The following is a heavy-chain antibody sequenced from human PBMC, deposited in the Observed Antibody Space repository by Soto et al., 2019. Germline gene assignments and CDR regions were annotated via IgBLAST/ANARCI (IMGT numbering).Heavy chain of an antibody. CDR2: ISGSGGST. CDR1: GFTFSSYA. J-gene: IGHJ5*02. CDR3: AKIRGIVVVPAAIHWFDP. D-gene: IGHD2-2*01. V-gene: IGHV3-23*01. Sequence: EVQLLESGGGLVQPGGSLRLSCAASGFTFSSYAMSWVRQAPGKGLEWVSAISGSGGSTYYADSVKGRLTISRDHSKNALYLQMNSLRAEDTAVYYCAKIRGIVVVPAAIHWFDPWGQGSLVTVSP.